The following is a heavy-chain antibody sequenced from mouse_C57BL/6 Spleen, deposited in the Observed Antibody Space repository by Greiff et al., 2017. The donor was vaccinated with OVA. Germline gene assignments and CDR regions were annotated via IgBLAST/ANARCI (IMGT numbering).Heavy chain of an antibody. J-gene: IGHJ1*03. CDR1: GYTFTSYW. CDR2: IDPSDSNT. Sequence: QVQLQQPGAELVMPGASVKLSCKASGYTFTSYWMHWVKQRPGQGLEWIGEIDPSDSNTNYNQKFKGKSTLTVDKSSSTAYMQLSSLTSEDSAVYYCALYSNGYFDVWGTGTTVTVSS. CDR3: ALYSNGYFDV. V-gene: IGHV1-69*01. D-gene: IGHD2-5*01.